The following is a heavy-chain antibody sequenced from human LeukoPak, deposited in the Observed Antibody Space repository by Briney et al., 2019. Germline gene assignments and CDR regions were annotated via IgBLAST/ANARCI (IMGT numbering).Heavy chain of an antibody. CDR3: TRDLPVPSLVRGIIIYGLIDY. CDR1: GFTFSSIS. D-gene: IGHD3-10*01. V-gene: IGHV3-21*06. CDR2: ISPDWGTT. J-gene: IGHJ4*02. Sequence: GGSLRLSCEATGFTFSSISMNWVRQAPGKGLEWVSSISPDWGTTSHSDSVKGRFSTSRDNTESSLYLQMNSLRAEDTVVYYCTRDLPVPSLVRGIIIYGLIDYWGQGTLVTVSS.